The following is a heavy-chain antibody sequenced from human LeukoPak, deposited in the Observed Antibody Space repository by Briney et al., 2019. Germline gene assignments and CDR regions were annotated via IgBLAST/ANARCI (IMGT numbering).Heavy chain of an antibody. Sequence: GASVKVSCKASGGTFSSYAISWVRQAPGQGLEWMGRIIPILGIANYAQKFQGRVTITADKSTSTAYMELSSLRSEDTAVYYCARCGPYCHHFDYWGQGTLVTVSS. V-gene: IGHV1-69*04. CDR1: GGTFSSYA. D-gene: IGHD2-15*01. J-gene: IGHJ4*02. CDR3: ARCGPYCHHFDY. CDR2: IIPILGIA.